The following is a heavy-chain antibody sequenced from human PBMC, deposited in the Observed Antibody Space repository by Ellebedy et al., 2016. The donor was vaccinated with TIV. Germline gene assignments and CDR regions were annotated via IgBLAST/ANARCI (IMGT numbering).Heavy chain of an antibody. J-gene: IGHJ4*02. D-gene: IGHD6-19*01. V-gene: IGHV6-1*01. CDR3: ARGGSGGLRRFDY. CDR1: GDSVSSNNVA. CDR2: TYYRSKWYN. Sequence: SQTLSLTCAISGDSVSSNNVAWTWLRQSPSRGLEWLGRTYYRSKWYNDYAESVKSRLTIFPDTSKNQFSLHLNSVTPEDTAVYYCARGGSGGLRRFDYWGQGTLVTVSS.